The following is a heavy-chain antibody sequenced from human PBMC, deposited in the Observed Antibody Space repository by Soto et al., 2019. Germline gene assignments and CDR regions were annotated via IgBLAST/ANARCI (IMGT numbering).Heavy chain of an antibody. CDR1: GGTFSSYA. Sequence: QVQLVQSGAEVKKPGSSVKVSCKASGGTFSSYAISWVRQAPGQGLEWMGGIIPIFGTANYAQKFQGRVTITADESTSTDYMELSSLRSEDTAVYYGAREDIVVVTAALYYYYGMDGWSQGTTDTVS. D-gene: IGHD2-2*01. CDR3: AREDIVVVTAALYYYYGMDG. V-gene: IGHV1-69*01. J-gene: IGHJ6*02. CDR2: IIPIFGTA.